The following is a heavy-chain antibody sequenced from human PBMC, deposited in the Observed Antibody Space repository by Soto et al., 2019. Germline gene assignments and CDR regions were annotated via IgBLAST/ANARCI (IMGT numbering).Heavy chain of an antibody. CDR3: AKDEKPINYDILTGYDY. CDR2: ISWNSGSI. CDR1: GFTFDDYA. D-gene: IGHD3-9*01. J-gene: IGHJ4*02. V-gene: IGHV3-9*01. Sequence: GGSLRLSCAASGFTFDDYAMHWVRQAPGKGLEWVSGISWNSGSIGYADSVKGRFTISRDNAKNSLYLQMNSLRAEDTALYYCAKDEKPINYDILTGYDYWGQGTLVTVSS.